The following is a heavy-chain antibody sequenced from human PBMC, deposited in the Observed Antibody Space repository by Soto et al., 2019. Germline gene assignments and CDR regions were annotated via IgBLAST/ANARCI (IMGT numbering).Heavy chain of an antibody. CDR3: ARGYCSGGSCYSRMYYYYMDV. CDR1: GVTLTSYA. V-gene: IGHV1-18*01. Sequence: GAPAEASCEACGVTLTSYALSWVRQATGQKLEWMGWISAYNGNTNYAQKLQGRVTMTTDTSTSTAYMELRSLRSDDTAVYYCARGYCSGGSCYSRMYYYYMDVWGKGTTVTVSS. J-gene: IGHJ6*03. D-gene: IGHD2-15*01. CDR2: ISAYNGNT.